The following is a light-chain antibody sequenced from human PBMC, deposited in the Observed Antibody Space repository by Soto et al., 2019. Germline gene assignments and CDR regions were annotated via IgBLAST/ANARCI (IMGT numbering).Light chain of an antibody. V-gene: IGKV1-17*01. Sequence: DIQMTQSPSSLSAFVGDRVTITFRASQDIVNDLGWYQQRPGTAPKRLIYSASTLQSGVPSRFSGNGSGTEFTLTITSLRPEDLATYFCLQYKTFSYTFGRGTKVDI. CDR2: SAS. CDR1: QDIVND. CDR3: LQYKTFSYT. J-gene: IGKJ2*01.